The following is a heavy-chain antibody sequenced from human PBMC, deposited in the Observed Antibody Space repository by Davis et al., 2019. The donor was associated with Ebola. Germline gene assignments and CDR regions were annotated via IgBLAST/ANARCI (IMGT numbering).Heavy chain of an antibody. V-gene: IGHV3-74*01. CDR1: GLTFSSQW. Sequence: PGGSLRLSCAASGLTFSSQWMHWVRQVPGKGLVWVSRINADGSITRYEDSVKGRFSISRDNAKKTLYLQMNSLRAEDTAVYHCARVIHFPGIGTDVWGQGATVIVS. D-gene: IGHD1-14*01. CDR3: ARVIHFPGIGTDV. CDR2: INADGSIT. J-gene: IGHJ6*02.